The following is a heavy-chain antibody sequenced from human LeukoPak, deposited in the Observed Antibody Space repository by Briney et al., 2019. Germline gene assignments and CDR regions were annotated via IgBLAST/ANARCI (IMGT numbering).Heavy chain of an antibody. D-gene: IGHD1-26*01. V-gene: IGHV1-69*05. CDR3: ARCLVGATAEGPLLPDYYYYMDV. CDR1: GGTFSSYA. CDR2: IIPIFGTA. J-gene: IGHJ6*03. Sequence: SVKVSCKASGGTFSSYAISWVRQAPGQGLEWMGGIIPIFGTANYAQKFQGRVTITTDESTSTAYMELSSLRSEDTAVYYCARCLVGATAEGPLLPDYYYYMDVWGKGTTVTVSS.